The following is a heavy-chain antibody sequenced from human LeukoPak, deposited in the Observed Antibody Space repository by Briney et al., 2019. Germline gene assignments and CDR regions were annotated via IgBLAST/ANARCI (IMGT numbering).Heavy chain of an antibody. D-gene: IGHD6-13*01. J-gene: IGHJ4*02. Sequence: SETLSLTCTVSGGSISNYYWSWIRQPPGKGLEWIGYIYYTGSTNYNPSLKSRATISVDTSKNQFSLRLSSVTAADTAVYYCARGSAAGTPNYWGQGTLVTVSS. V-gene: IGHV4-59*08. CDR1: GGSISNYY. CDR2: IYYTGST. CDR3: ARGSAAGTPNY.